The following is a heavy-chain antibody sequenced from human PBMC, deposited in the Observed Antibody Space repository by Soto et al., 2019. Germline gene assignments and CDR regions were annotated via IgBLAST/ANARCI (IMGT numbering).Heavy chain of an antibody. D-gene: IGHD3-3*01. CDR3: AKGGGVGVAGSAAFDM. J-gene: IGHJ3*02. V-gene: IGHV1-2*02. CDR2: INPATGAA. CDR1: GYPVTAYY. Sequence: QLHLVQSGAVVKKPGASVTVSCSASGYPVTAYYMHWVRQAPGRGLEWMGGINPATGAAKYTQTFQGRVTMTRDKSTSTVLMELSGLTSEETAVFYCAKGGGVGVAGSAAFDMWGQGTLVTVSS.